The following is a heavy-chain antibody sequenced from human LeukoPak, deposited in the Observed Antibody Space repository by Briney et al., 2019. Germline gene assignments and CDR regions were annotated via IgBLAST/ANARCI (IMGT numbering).Heavy chain of an antibody. CDR1: GGSFSGYY. D-gene: IGHD6-6*01. Sequence: PSETLSLTCAVYGGSFSGYYWSWIRQPPGKGLEWIGEINQSGSTNYNPSLKSRVTISVDTSKNQFSLKLSSVTAADTAVYYCARAPSIAARSGLYNWFDPWGQGTLVTVSS. CDR2: INQSGST. J-gene: IGHJ5*02. CDR3: ARAPSIAARSGLYNWFDP. V-gene: IGHV4-34*01.